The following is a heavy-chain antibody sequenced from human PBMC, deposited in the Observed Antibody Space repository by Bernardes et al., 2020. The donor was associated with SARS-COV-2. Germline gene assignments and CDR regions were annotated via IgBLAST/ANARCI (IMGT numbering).Heavy chain of an antibody. J-gene: IGHJ4*02. CDR3: ARHPSGYSSTWFEY. CDR1: GYSFTNYW. Sequence: GESLKISCKASGYSFTNYWIGWVRQMPGKGLEWMGIIYPGDSDTRYSPSFQGQVTISVDKSISTAYLQWSSLKASDTAMYYCARHPSGYSSTWFEYWGQGTLVTVSS. V-gene: IGHV5-51*01. CDR2: IYPGDSDT. D-gene: IGHD6-13*01.